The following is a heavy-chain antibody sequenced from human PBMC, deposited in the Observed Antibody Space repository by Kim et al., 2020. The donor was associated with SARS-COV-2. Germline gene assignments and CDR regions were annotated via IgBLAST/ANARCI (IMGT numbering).Heavy chain of an antibody. D-gene: IGHD4-17*01. Sequence: GGSLRLSYAASGFTFSSYWMHWVRQAPGKGLVWVSRINSDGSSTSYADSVKGRFTISRDNAKNTLYLQMNSLRAEDTAVYYCARVSSDYGDYYFDYWGQGTVVTVSS. CDR1: GFTFSSYW. J-gene: IGHJ4*02. CDR3: ARVSSDYGDYYFDY. CDR2: INSDGSST. V-gene: IGHV3-74*01.